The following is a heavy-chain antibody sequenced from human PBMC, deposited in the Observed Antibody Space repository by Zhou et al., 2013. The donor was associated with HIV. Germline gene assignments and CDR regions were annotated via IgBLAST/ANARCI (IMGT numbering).Heavy chain of an antibody. D-gene: IGHD6-19*01. CDR3: VRDGGPVEFDR. CDR2: INPKTGKT. J-gene: IGHJ5*02. V-gene: IGHV1-2*02. CDR1: GYNFNEFY. Sequence: QVQLVQSGPEIKEPGASVKVSCKGSGYNFNEFYTHWVRQVPGHGPEWMGFINPKTGKTKYAEKFQDRVTLSRDTSMRTTYMELTRLTSDDSAMYYCVRDGGPVEFDRWGQGTLVIVSS.